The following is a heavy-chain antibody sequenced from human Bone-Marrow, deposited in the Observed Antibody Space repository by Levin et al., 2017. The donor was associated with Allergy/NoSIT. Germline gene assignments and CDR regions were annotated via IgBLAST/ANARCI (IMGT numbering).Heavy chain of an antibody. Sequence: PGGSLRLSCAASGFTFSRFGMHWVRQAPGKGLEWVTLISHDGSNKYYADSVKGRFTISRDNSKNTLYLQMNSLRAEDTAVYYCAKDFKTAGSRLFDYWGQGTLVTVSS. V-gene: IGHV3-30-3*01. CDR3: AKDFKTAGSRLFDY. J-gene: IGHJ4*02. D-gene: IGHD2-15*01. CDR1: GFTFSRFG. CDR2: ISHDGSNK.